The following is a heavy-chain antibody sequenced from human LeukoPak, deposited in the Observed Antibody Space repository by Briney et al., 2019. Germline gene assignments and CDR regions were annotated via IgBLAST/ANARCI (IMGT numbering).Heavy chain of an antibody. V-gene: IGHV4-61*02. D-gene: IGHD5-18*01. CDR3: ARGIGGHSYYFDY. CDR1: GGSISSGSYY. J-gene: IGHJ4*01. CDR2: IYTGGST. Sequence: PSETLSLTCTVSGGSISSGSYYWSWIRQPAGKGLEWIGRIYTGGSTNYSPSLRSRVTISLDTSNNQFSLNLTSVTAADTAVYYCARGIGGHSYYFDYWGQGTPVTVSS.